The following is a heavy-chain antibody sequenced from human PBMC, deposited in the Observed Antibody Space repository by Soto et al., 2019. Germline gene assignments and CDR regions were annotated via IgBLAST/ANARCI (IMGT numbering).Heavy chain of an antibody. D-gene: IGHD3-3*01. J-gene: IGHJ4*02. V-gene: IGHV2-5*02. CDR1: GFSLTTSGVG. Sequence: QITLNESGPTVVKPAETLTLTCTFSGFSLTTSGVGVGWIRQSPGKAPGWVALFHWDDVKRYSASLKSRLTITKDTSKNQVVLTMASVDPADTATYYCAHRILRTVFGLVTTTAIYFDFWGQGTPVVVSS. CDR2: FHWDDVK. CDR3: AHRILRTVFGLVTTTAIYFDF.